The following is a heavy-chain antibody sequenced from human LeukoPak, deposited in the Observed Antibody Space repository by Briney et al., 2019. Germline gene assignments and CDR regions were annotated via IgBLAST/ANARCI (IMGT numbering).Heavy chain of an antibody. CDR3: AREVADLYYYGDP. V-gene: IGHV4-39*07. Sequence: SETLSLTCAVYGGSFSSYYWGWIRQPPGKGLEWIGSIYYSGSTYYNPSLKSRVTISVDTSKNQFSLKLSSVTAADTAVYYCAREVADLYYYGDPWGQGTLVTVSS. CDR2: IYYSGST. J-gene: IGHJ5*02. CDR1: GGSFSSYY. D-gene: IGHD3-10*01.